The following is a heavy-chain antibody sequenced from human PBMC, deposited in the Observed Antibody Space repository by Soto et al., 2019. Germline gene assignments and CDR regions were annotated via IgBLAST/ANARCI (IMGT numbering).Heavy chain of an antibody. CDR3: ARDAGYSSRDPYGMDV. CDR2: IYHSGST. D-gene: IGHD6-13*01. J-gene: IGHJ6*02. V-gene: IGHV4-4*02. CDR1: GGSISSSNW. Sequence: PSETLSLTCAVSGGSISSSNWWSWVRQPPGKGLEWIGEIYHSGSTNYNPSLKSRVTISVDKSKNQFSLKLSSVTAADTAVYYCARDAGYSSRDPYGMDVWGQGTTVTVSS.